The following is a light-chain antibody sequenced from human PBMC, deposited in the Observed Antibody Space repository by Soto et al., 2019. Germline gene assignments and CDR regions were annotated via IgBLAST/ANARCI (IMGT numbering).Light chain of an antibody. J-gene: IGKJ4*01. CDR3: QQYNHWPLT. CDR1: QSVGSN. CDR2: GAS. V-gene: IGKV3-15*01. Sequence: EIVITQSPATLSVSPGERATLSCRASQSVGSNLAWYQQKPGQAPRVLIYGASTRATGIPARFSGSGSGAEFTLTISSLQYEDFALYYCQQYNHWPLTFGGGTKV.